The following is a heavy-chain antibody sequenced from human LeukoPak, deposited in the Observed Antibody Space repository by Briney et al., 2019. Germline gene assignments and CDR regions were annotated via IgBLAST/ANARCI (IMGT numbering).Heavy chain of an antibody. D-gene: IGHD5-24*01. Sequence: GGSLRLSCAASGFTFSSYGMHWVRQAPGKGLEWVAFIRYDGSNKYYADSVKGRFTISRDNSKNTLYLQMNSLRAEDTAVYYCARDTQRWLLDYYYYYMDVWGKGTTVTVSS. CDR2: IRYDGSNK. CDR3: ARDTQRWLLDYYYYYMDV. J-gene: IGHJ6*03. CDR1: GFTFSSYG. V-gene: IGHV3-30*02.